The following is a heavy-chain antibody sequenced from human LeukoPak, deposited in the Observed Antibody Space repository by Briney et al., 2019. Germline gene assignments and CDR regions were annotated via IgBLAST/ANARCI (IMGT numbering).Heavy chain of an antibody. CDR3: ARDQVGGYSCGLR. Sequence: GGSLRLSCAASGFTFSDYTMNWVRLAPGKGLEWVSYISSSGSTIYYADSVKGRFTISRDNAKNSLYLQMNSLRAEDTAVYYCARDQVGGYSCGLRWGQGTLVTVSS. CDR2: ISSSGSTI. D-gene: IGHD5-18*01. CDR1: GFTFSDYT. V-gene: IGHV3-11*01. J-gene: IGHJ4*02.